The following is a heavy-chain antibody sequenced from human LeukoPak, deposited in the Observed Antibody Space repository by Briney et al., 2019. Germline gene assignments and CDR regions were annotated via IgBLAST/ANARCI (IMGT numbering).Heavy chain of an antibody. Sequence: SETLSLTCTVSGYSISSGYYWGWIRQPPGKGLEWIGSIYHSGSTYYNPSLKSRVTISVDTSKNQFSLKLSSVTAADTAVYYCARVTGYYYGSGSPFDYWGQGTLVTVSS. CDR1: GYSISSGYY. CDR3: ARVTGYYYGSGSPFDY. V-gene: IGHV4-38-2*02. J-gene: IGHJ4*02. D-gene: IGHD3-10*01. CDR2: IYHSGST.